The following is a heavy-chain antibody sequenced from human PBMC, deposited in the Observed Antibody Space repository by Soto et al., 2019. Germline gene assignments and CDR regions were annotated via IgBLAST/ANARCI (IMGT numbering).Heavy chain of an antibody. J-gene: IGHJ6*02. V-gene: IGHV4-59*01. Sequence: SATLSITCTVSGGSISSYYWSWIRQQPGKGLEWIGYTYYSGSANYNPSLKSRVTISVDTSKNQFSLKLSSVTAADTAVYYCARERRWDSLTGLVEGMDVWGQGTTVTVSS. CDR2: TYYSGSA. CDR3: ARERRWDSLTGLVEGMDV. CDR1: GGSISSYY. D-gene: IGHD3-9*01.